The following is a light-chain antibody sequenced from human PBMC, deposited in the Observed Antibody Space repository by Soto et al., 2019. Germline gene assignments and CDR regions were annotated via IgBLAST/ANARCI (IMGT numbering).Light chain of an antibody. J-gene: IGKJ1*01. V-gene: IGKV1-27*01. CDR2: AAS. CDR3: QKYNSAPWT. Sequence: DIQMTQSPSSLSASVGDRVTITCRASQGITNYLAWYQQKPGKVPKLLVYAASTLQSGVTSRFSGSGSGADFTLTISSLQPEDVATYYCQKYNSAPWTFGQGTKVEIK. CDR1: QGITNY.